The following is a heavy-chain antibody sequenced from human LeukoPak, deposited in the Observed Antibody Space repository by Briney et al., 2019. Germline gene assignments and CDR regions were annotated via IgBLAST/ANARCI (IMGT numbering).Heavy chain of an antibody. V-gene: IGHV3-30*18. Sequence: GGSLRLSCAASGFTFSSYGMHWVRQAPGKGLEWVAVISYDGSNKYYADSVKGRFTISRDNAKNSLYLQMNSLRAEDTALYYCAKDMAADYYYYYGMDVWGQGTTVTVSS. CDR3: AKDMAADYYYYYGMDV. D-gene: IGHD5-24*01. CDR1: GFTFSSYG. CDR2: ISYDGSNK. J-gene: IGHJ6*02.